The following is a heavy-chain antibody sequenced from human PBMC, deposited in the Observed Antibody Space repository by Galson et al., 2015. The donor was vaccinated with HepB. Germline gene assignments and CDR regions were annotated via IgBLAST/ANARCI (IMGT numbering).Heavy chain of an antibody. CDR1: GYTFTNYA. V-gene: IGHV7-4-1*02. J-gene: IGHJ4*02. D-gene: IGHD3-16*02. Sequence: SVKVSCKASGYTFTNYAMDWVRQAPGQRLEWLGWINTNTGNPTYAQGFTGRFVFSLDTSVSTAYLQISSLKADDTAVYYRARGGRRIWGSYRTTSTFDYWGQGSLVTVSS. CDR3: ARGGRRIWGSYRTTSTFDY. CDR2: INTNTGNP.